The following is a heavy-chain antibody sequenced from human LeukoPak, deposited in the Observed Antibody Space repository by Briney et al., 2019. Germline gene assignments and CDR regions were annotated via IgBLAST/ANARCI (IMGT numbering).Heavy chain of an antibody. CDR1: GFTFDDYG. V-gene: IGHV3-20*04. CDR3: AREGYYDSSGTDAFDI. CDR2: INWNGGST. D-gene: IGHD3-22*01. J-gene: IGHJ3*02. Sequence: GGSLRLSCAASGFTFDDYGMSWVRQAPGKGLEWVSGINWNGGSTGYADSVKGRFTISRDNAENSLYLQMNSLRAEDTALYYCAREGYYDSSGTDAFDIWGQGTMVTVSS.